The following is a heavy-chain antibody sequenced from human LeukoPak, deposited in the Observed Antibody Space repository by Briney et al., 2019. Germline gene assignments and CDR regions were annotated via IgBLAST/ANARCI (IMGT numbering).Heavy chain of an antibody. D-gene: IGHD1-1*01. J-gene: IGHJ4*02. CDR3: ARDGNAL. CDR2: IYHSGST. CDR1: GYSISSGYY. V-gene: IGHV4-38-2*02. Sequence: SETLSLTCTVSGYSISSGYYWGWIRQPPGKGLEWIGSIYHSGSTYYNPSLKSRVTISVDTSKNQFSLKLSSVTAADTAVYYCARDGNALWGQGTLVTVSS.